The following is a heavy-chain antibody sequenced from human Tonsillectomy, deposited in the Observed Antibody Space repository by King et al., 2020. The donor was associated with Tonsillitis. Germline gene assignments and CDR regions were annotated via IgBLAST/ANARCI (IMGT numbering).Heavy chain of an antibody. CDR3: AHWGCSYAWGRAFDI. D-gene: IGHD5-18*01. CDR2: IYWNDDK. CDR1: GFSLSTSGVG. V-gene: IGHV2-5*01. Sequence: ITLQESGPTLVKPTQTLTLTCTFSGFSLSTSGVGVGWIRQPPGKALEWLALIYWNDDKRYSPSLKSRLTITKDTSKNQVVLTMTNMDPVDTATYYCAHWGCSYAWGRAFDIWGQGTMVTVSS. J-gene: IGHJ3*02.